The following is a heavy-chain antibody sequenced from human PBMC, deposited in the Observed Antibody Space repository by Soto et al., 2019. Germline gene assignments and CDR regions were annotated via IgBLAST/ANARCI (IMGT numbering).Heavy chain of an antibody. CDR3: ARRSGGYGSGYDAFDI. CDR1: GGTFSSYA. V-gene: IGHV1-69*13. J-gene: IGHJ3*02. Sequence: APVKVSCKASGGTFSSYASSWVRQAPGQGLEWMGGIIPIFGTANYAQKFQGRVTITADESTSTAYMELSSLRSEDTAVYYCARRSGGYGSGYDAFDIWGQGTMVTVSS. CDR2: IIPIFGTA. D-gene: IGHD3-10*01.